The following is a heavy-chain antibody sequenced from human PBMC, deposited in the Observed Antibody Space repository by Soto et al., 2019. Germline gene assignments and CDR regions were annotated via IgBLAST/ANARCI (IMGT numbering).Heavy chain of an antibody. CDR1: GGSFSGYY. V-gene: IGHV4-34*01. Sequence: QVQLQQWGAGLLKPSETLSLTCAVYGGSFSGYYWSWIRQPPGKGLEWIGEINHSGSTNYNPSLKSRVTISVVTSKTQFSLKLSSVTDAETAVYYCAAYCGGDCLGYDAFDIWVQGTMVTVSS. D-gene: IGHD2-21*02. CDR3: AAYCGGDCLGYDAFDI. CDR2: INHSGST. J-gene: IGHJ3*02.